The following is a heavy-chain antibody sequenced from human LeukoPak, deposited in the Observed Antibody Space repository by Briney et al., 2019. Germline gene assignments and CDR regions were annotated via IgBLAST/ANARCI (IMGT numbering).Heavy chain of an antibody. CDR1: GFTFSSYW. Sequence: SGGSLRLSCAASGFTFSSYWMSWVRQAPGKGLEWVANIKQDESEKYYVDSVKGRFTISRDNAKNSLYLQMNSLRAEDTAIYYCARDWITYSTRWYVSAFDYWGQGTLVTVSS. V-gene: IGHV3-7*01. CDR3: ARDWITYSTRWYVSAFDY. J-gene: IGHJ4*02. D-gene: IGHD6-13*01. CDR2: IKQDESEK.